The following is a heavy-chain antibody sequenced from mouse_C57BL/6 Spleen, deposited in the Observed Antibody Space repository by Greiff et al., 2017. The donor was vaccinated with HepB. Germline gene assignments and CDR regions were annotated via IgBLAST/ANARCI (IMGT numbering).Heavy chain of an antibody. V-gene: IGHV1-5*01. CDR1: GYTFTSYW. J-gene: IGHJ1*03. CDR3: TPLTTVVAPNWYFDV. CDR2: IYPGNSDT. Sequence: VQLQQSGTVLARPGASVKMSCKTSGYTFTSYWMHWVKQRPGQGLEWIGAIYPGNSDTSYNQKFKGKAKLTAVTSASTAYMELSSLTNEDSAVYYCTPLTTVVAPNWYFDVWGTGTTVTVSS. D-gene: IGHD1-1*01.